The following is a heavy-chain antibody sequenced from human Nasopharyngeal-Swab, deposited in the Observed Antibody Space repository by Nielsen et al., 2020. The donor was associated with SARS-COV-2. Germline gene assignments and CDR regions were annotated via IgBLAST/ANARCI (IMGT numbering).Heavy chain of an antibody. Sequence: SETLSLTCTVSGGSISSYYWSWIRQPPGKGLEWIGYIYYSGGTNYNPSLKSRVTISVDTSKNKFSLKLSSVTAADTAVYYCARVSYSGSLDAFDIWGQGTMVTVSS. CDR3: ARVSYSGSLDAFDI. CDR1: GGSISSYY. V-gene: IGHV4-59*01. CDR2: IYYSGGT. J-gene: IGHJ3*02. D-gene: IGHD1-26*01.